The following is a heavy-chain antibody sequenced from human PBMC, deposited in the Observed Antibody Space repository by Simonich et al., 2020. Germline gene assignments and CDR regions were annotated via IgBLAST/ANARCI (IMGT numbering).Heavy chain of an antibody. D-gene: IGHD2-15*01. J-gene: IGHJ3*02. V-gene: IGHV3-30*07. CDR2: ISYDGSNK. CDR1: GFTFSSYA. Sequence: QVQLVESGGGVVQPGRSLRLSCAASGFTFSSYAMHWVRQAPGKGREGVAGISYDGSNKYYADSVKGRFTISRDNSKNTLYLQMNSLRAEDTAVYYCAREGLLLDAFDIWGQGTMVTVSS. CDR3: AREGLLLDAFDI.